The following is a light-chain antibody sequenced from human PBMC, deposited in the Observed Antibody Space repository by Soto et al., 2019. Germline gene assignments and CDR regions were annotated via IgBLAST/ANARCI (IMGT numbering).Light chain of an antibody. Sequence: QSVLTQPASVSGSPGQSITISCTGTSSDVGGYNYVSWYQQHPGKAPKLMIYDVSNRPSGVSNRFSGSKSGNTASLTISGLQAEDEADYYCSSYTSSSTPCVFGTGTKLTV. J-gene: IGLJ1*01. CDR1: SSDVGGYNY. CDR3: SSYTSSSTPCV. CDR2: DVS. V-gene: IGLV2-14*01.